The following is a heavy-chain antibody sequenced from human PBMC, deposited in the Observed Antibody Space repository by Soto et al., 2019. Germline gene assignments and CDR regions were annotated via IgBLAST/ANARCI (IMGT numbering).Heavy chain of an antibody. CDR1: GGSISSYY. V-gene: IGHV4-59*01. Sequence: SETLSLTCTVSGGSISSYYWSWIRQPPGKGLEWIGYIYYSGSTNYNPSLKSRVTISVDTSKNQFSLKLSSVTAADTAVYYCARVESRWRAQIYYFDYWGQGTLVTVSS. J-gene: IGHJ4*02. CDR3: ARVESRWRAQIYYFDY. D-gene: IGHD2-15*01. CDR2: IYYSGST.